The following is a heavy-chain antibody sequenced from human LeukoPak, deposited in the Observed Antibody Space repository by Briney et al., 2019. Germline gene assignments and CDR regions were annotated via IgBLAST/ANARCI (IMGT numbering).Heavy chain of an antibody. CDR2: ISSSGSTI. V-gene: IGHV3-48*03. J-gene: IGHJ4*02. CDR1: GFTFSSYE. CDR3: ARDPYSSSWFFDY. Sequence: GGSLRLSCAASGFTFSSYEMNWVRQAPGKGLEWVSYISSSGSTIYYADSVKGRFTISRDNAQNSLYLQMNSLRAEDTAVYYCARDPYSSSWFFDYWGQGTLVTVSS. D-gene: IGHD6-13*01.